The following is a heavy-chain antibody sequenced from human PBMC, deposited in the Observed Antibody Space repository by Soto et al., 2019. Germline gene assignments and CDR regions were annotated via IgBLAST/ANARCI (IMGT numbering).Heavy chain of an antibody. CDR2: IYYTGST. J-gene: IGHJ6*02. D-gene: IGHD1-7*01. CDR3: ARDGAGTTASYNGMDV. V-gene: IGHV4-61*01. CDR1: GGSVSSGSYF. Sequence: PSETLSLTCTVSGGSVSSGSYFWSWFRQPPGKGLEWLGYIYYTGSTNYNPYLKSRVTMSLDTSKNQFSLKLSSVTAADAAVYYCARDGAGTTASYNGMDVWGRGSTVTVSS.